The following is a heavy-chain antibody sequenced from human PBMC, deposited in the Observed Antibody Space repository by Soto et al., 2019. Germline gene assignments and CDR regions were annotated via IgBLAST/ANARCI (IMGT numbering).Heavy chain of an antibody. CDR1: GGSISSYY. J-gene: IGHJ4*02. D-gene: IGHD3-9*01. Sequence: ASETLSLTCTVSGGSISSYYWSWIRQPPGKGLEWIGYIYYSGSTNYNPSLKSRVTISVDTSKNQFSLKLSSVTAADTAVYYCARAGDYDILNGHGYFDHWGQGTLVTVSS. CDR2: IYYSGST. V-gene: IGHV4-59*01. CDR3: ARAGDYDILNGHGYFDH.